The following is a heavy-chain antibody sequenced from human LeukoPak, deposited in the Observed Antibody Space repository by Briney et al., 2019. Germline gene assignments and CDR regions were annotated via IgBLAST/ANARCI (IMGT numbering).Heavy chain of an antibody. V-gene: IGHV1-18*04. CDR3: ARGDTTYYYDSSGYFDY. Sequence: GASVKVSCKASGYTFTGYYMHWVRQAPGQGLEWMGWISAYNGNTNYAQKLQGRVTMTTDTSTSTAYMELRSLRSDDTAVYYCARGDTTYYYDSSGYFDYWGQGTLVTVSS. CDR1: GYTFTGYY. J-gene: IGHJ4*02. CDR2: ISAYNGNT. D-gene: IGHD3-22*01.